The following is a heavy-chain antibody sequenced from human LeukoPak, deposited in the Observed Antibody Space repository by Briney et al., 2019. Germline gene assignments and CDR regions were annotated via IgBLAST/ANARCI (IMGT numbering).Heavy chain of an antibody. V-gene: IGHV4-59*08. CDR3: ARLGLPNAFDI. Sequence: PSETLSLTCTVSGGSISSYYWIWIRQPPGKGLEYIGYFHYSGNTNYNPSLMSRVTISVDTSRKRFSLKLNSVTAADTALYYCARLGLPNAFDIWGQGALVSASS. D-gene: IGHD1-26*01. J-gene: IGHJ3*02. CDR1: GGSISSYY. CDR2: FHYSGNT.